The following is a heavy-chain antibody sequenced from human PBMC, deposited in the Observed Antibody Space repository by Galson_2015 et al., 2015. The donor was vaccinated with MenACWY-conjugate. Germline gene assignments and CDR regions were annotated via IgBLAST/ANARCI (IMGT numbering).Heavy chain of an antibody. Sequence: SLRLSCAASGITFSTYWMHWVRHAPGKGLVWVSRVNSDGSGTGYADSVKGRFTISRDNAKNMLFLQMNSLKVEDTAVYYCARSYVPGSDRKNYYMDVWGRGTTVTVSS. V-gene: IGHV3-74*01. D-gene: IGHD3-16*01. J-gene: IGHJ6*03. CDR3: ARSYVPGSDRKNYYMDV. CDR2: VNSDGSGT. CDR1: GITFSTYW.